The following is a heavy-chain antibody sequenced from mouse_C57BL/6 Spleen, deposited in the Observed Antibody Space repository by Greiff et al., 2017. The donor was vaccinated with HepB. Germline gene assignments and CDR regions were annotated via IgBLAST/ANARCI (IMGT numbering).Heavy chain of an antibody. J-gene: IGHJ4*01. CDR1: GYAFSSSW. V-gene: IGHV1-82*01. CDR3: ARSRPFMDY. CDR2: IYPGDGDT. Sequence: VQLQQSGPELVKPGASVKISCKASGYAFSSSWMNWVKQRPGKGLEWIGRIYPGDGDTNYNGKFKGKATLTADKSSSTAYMQLSSLTSEDSAVYFCARSRPFMDYWGQGTSVTVSS.